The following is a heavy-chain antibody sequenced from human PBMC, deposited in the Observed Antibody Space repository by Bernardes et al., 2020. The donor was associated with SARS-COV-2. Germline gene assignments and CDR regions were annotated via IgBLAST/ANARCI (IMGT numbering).Heavy chain of an antibody. D-gene: IGHD2-15*01. CDR1: GYTFTGYY. CDR3: ARDHVTYCSGGSCYYFDY. Sequence: ASVKVSCKASGYTFTGYYMHWVRQAPGQGLEWMGWINPNSGGTNYAQKFQGRVTMTRDTSTSTAYMELRSLRSDDTAVYYCARDHVTYCSGGSCYYFDYWGQGTLVTVSS. CDR2: INPNSGGT. V-gene: IGHV1-2*02. J-gene: IGHJ4*02.